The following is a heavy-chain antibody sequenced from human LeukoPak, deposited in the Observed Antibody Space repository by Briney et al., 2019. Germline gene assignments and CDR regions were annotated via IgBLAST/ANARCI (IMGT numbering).Heavy chain of an antibody. CDR1: VDTFSNYG. CDR3: ARARSRYSYGWDYFDY. V-gene: IGHV1-18*01. D-gene: IGHD5-18*01. J-gene: IGHJ4*02. CDR2: ISAYNGNT. Sequence: ASVKVSCKASVDTFSNYGSSWVCQAPGQGLEWMGWISAYNGNTNYAQKLQGRVTMTTDASTSTAYMELRILRSDDTAVYYCARARSRYSYGWDYFDYWGQGTLVTVSS.